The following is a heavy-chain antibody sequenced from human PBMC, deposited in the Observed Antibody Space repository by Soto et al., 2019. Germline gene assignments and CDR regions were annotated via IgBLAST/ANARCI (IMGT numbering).Heavy chain of an antibody. CDR3: ARFPGYYYYYYMDV. CDR2: MNPNSGNT. CDR1: GYTFTSYD. J-gene: IGHJ6*03. V-gene: IGHV1-8*01. Sequence: QVQLVQSGAEVKKPGASAKVSCKASGYTFTSYDINWVRQATGQGLEWMGWMNPNSGNTGYAQKFQGRVTMTRNTSISTAYMELSSLRSEDTAVYYCARFPGYYYYYYMDVWGKGTTVTVSS.